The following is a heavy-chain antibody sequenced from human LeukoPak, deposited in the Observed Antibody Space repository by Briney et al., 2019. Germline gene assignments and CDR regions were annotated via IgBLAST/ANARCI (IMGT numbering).Heavy chain of an antibody. CDR3: ARQSPTAYYDSSGLPYDAFDI. V-gene: IGHV5-51*01. J-gene: IGHJ3*02. CDR2: IYPSDSDT. Sequence: GESLKISCKGSGYSFTSYWIAWVRQMPGKGLEWMGIIYPSDSDTRYSPSFQGQVSISADKSISAAYLQWSSLKASDTAMYYCARQSPTAYYDSSGLPYDAFDIWGQGTMVTVSS. D-gene: IGHD3-22*01. CDR1: GYSFTSYW.